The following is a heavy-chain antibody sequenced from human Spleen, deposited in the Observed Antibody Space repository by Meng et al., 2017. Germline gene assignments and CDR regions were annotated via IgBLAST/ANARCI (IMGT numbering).Heavy chain of an antibody. J-gene: IGHJ4*02. CDR2: INHSGSI. D-gene: IGHD4-11*01. V-gene: IGHV4-34*01. Sequence: VQLQQWGAGLLKPSETLSLTCVVSGGSFSDYYWSWIRQPPGKGLEWIGEINHSGSINYNPSLESRATISVDTSQNNLSLKLSSVTAADSAVYYCARGPTTVAHDLDYWGQGTLVTVSS. CDR3: ARGPTTVAHDLDY. CDR1: GGSFSDYY.